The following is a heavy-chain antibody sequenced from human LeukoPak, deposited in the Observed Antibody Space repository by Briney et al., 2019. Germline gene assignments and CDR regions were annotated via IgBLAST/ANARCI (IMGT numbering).Heavy chain of an antibody. V-gene: IGHV3-21*01. CDR2: ISSSSSYI. CDR1: GFTFSSYS. J-gene: IGHJ6*02. Sequence: PGGSLRLSCAASGFTFSSYSMNWVRQAPGKGLEWVSSISSSSSYIYYADSVKGRFTISRDNAKNSLYLQMNSLRAEDTAVYYCARVLRYFDWFFPCYGMDVWGQGTTVTVSS. D-gene: IGHD3-9*01. CDR3: ARVLRYFDWFFPCYGMDV.